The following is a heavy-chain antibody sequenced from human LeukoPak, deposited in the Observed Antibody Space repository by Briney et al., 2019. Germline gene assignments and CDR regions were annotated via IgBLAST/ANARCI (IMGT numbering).Heavy chain of an antibody. CDR1: GFTFSSYG. CDR3: AKGLYCSSTSCYFENYYYYYMDV. V-gene: IGHV3-33*06. CDR2: IWHDGTRE. D-gene: IGHD2-2*01. Sequence: GGSPRLSCAASGFTFSSYGMHWVRQAPGKGLEWVAVIWHDGTREKYADSVKGRFTISRHNSKNTLYLQMNSLRAEDTALYYCAKGLYCSSTSCYFENYYYYYMDVWGKGTTVTVSS. J-gene: IGHJ6*03.